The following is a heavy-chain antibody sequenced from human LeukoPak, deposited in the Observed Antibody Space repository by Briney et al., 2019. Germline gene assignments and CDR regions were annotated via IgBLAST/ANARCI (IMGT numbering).Heavy chain of an antibody. Sequence: GASVKVSFEASGYTFSSYGFNWVRQAPGQGLEWMGWISAYNGDTNYAQKFQGRVTMTTDTSTSIAYMELRSLRSDDTAVYYCARDMVRGVDYWGQGTLVTVSS. CDR1: GYTFSSYG. V-gene: IGHV1-18*04. D-gene: IGHD3-10*01. CDR2: ISAYNGDT. CDR3: ARDMVRGVDY. J-gene: IGHJ4*02.